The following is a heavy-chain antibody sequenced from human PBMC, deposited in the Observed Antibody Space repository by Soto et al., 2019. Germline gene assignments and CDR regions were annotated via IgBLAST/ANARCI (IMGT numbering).Heavy chain of an antibody. CDR1: VFTFSDYY. CDR2: ISSSGSTI. V-gene: IGHV3-11*01. Sequence: GGSLRLSCAASVFTFSDYYMSWIRQAPGKGLEWVSYISSSGSTIYYADSVKGRFTISRDNAKNSLYLQMNSLRAEDTAVYYCARDLADGDYYYYMDVWGKGTTVTVSS. D-gene: IGHD4-17*01. CDR3: ARDLADGDYYYYMDV. J-gene: IGHJ6*03.